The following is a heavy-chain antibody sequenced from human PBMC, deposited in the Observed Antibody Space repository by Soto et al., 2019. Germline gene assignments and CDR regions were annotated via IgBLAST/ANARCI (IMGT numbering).Heavy chain of an antibody. D-gene: IGHD2-15*01. CDR3: ARYFSGGFDI. CDR2: ISSSGTTI. Sequence: VQLVESGGGLVQPGGSLRLSCAVSGFTFSSYTMNWVRQAPGKGLAWVSYISSSGTTIYYADSVKGRFTISRDNAKESLYLQMNSLRAEGTAVYYCARYFSGGFDIWGQGTMVSVSA. V-gene: IGHV3-48*01. CDR1: GFTFSSYT. J-gene: IGHJ3*02.